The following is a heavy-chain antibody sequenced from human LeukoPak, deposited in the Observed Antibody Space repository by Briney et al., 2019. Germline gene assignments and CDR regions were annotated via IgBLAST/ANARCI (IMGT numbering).Heavy chain of an antibody. J-gene: IGHJ5*02. Sequence: GGSLRLSCAGSGFSTSRSWMSWVRQTLGKGLEWVANINQDGSQKYYVDSVKGRFTITRDNAKNSLFLQMNSLRAEDTAMYYCTRDQSWGQGTLVTVSS. CDR1: GFSTSRSW. CDR2: INQDGSQK. CDR3: TRDQS. V-gene: IGHV3-7*01.